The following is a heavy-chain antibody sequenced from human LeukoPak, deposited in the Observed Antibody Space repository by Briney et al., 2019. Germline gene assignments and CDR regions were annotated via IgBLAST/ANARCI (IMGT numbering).Heavy chain of an antibody. V-gene: IGHV3-43*02. CDR3: AKGVRSGTYYNSFDP. J-gene: IGHJ5*02. D-gene: IGHD1-26*01. Sequence: GGSLRLSCVASGFTLDDYALHWVRQGPGKGLEWISHISGDGDNTYYADSVKGRFTISRDNSKNSLYLQMSSLRAEDTALYYCAKGVRSGTYYNSFDPWGQGTLVTVSS. CDR2: ISGDGDNT. CDR1: GFTLDDYA.